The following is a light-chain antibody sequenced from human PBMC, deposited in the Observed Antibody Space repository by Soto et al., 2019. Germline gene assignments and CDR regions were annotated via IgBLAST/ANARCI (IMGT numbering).Light chain of an antibody. CDR3: QRIT. CDR2: GAS. J-gene: IGKJ5*01. V-gene: IGKV3-11*01. Sequence: EIVFTQSPATLSLSPGERATLSCRASQSVSSYLAWYQQKPGQAPRLLIFGASNGATGIPDRFSGSGSGTDFTLTISRLEPEDSAVYYCQRITFGQGTRLEIK. CDR1: QSVSSY.